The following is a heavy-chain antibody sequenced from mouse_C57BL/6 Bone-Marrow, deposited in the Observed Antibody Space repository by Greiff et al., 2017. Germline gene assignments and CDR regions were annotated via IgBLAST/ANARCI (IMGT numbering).Heavy chain of an antibody. CDR1: GYTFTSYW. CDR3: AGCSPYAMDY. Sequence: QVHVKQSGAELVKPGASVKLSCKASGYTFTSYWMHWVKQRPGQGLEWIGMIHPNSGSTNYNEKFKSKATLTVDKSSSTAYMQLSSLTSEDSAVYYCAGCSPYAMDYWGQGTSVTVSS. J-gene: IGHJ4*01. D-gene: IGHD3-3*01. CDR2: IHPNSGST. V-gene: IGHV1-64*01.